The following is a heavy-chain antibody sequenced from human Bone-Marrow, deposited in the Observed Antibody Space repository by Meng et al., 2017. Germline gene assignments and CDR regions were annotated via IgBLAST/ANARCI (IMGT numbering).Heavy chain of an antibody. V-gene: IGHV4-34*01. CDR2: INHSGST. CDR1: GGSFNDYY. D-gene: IGHD4-11*01. CDR3: ARGPTTMAHDFDY. J-gene: IGHJ4*02. Sequence: QLPLQQSGAGLLKLSEPRSLTCVVSGGSFNDYYWSWIRQPRGKGLEWIGEINHSGSTNYNPSLEGRATISVNTSQNNLSLRLSSVTAADSAVYYCARGPTTMAHDFDYWGQGTLVTVSS.